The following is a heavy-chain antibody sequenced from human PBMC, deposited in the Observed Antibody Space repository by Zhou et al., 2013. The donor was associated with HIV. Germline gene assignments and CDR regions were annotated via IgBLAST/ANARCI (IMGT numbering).Heavy chain of an antibody. Sequence: QVQLVQSGAEVKKPGSSVKVSCKASGGTFSSYAISWVRQAPGQGLEWMGRIIPILGIANYAQKFQGRVTITADKSTSTAYMELSSLRSEDTAVYYCARDQGYCSSTSCYGYYYMDVWGKGTTGHRLL. CDR3: ARDQGYCSSTSCYGYYYMDV. V-gene: IGHV1-69*04. J-gene: IGHJ6*03. CDR2: IIPILGIA. CDR1: GGTFSSYA. D-gene: IGHD2-2*01.